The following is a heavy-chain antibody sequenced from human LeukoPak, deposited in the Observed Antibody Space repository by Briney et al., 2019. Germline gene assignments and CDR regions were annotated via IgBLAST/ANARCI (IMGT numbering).Heavy chain of an antibody. CDR1: GFTFSDAW. J-gene: IGHJ6*03. Sequence: GGSLRLSCTGSGFTFSDAWMTWVRQAPGMGLEWVSSIRAGTSFTDYSVSYYSDSVKGRFTISRDNARNSLYLQMNSLRAEDTAVYYCARAPSTYNYYMDVWGRGTTVIVSS. CDR3: ARAPSTYNYYMDV. V-gene: IGHV3-21*01. D-gene: IGHD1-1*01. CDR2: IRAGTSFTDYSVS.